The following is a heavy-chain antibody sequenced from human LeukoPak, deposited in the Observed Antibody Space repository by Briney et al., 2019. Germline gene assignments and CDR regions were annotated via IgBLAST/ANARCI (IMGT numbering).Heavy chain of an antibody. CDR1: SGSIRNYF. V-gene: IGHV4-4*07. Sequence: SETLSLTCSVSSGSIRNYFWSWIRQPAGKGLEWIGRIYTSGSTDSNPSLRSRVTMSVDTSRNQFSLKLTSVTAADTAVYYCARESKSYDGSGYYHDYWGQGTLVTVSS. CDR2: IYTSGST. D-gene: IGHD3-22*01. CDR3: ARESKSYDGSGYYHDY. J-gene: IGHJ4*02.